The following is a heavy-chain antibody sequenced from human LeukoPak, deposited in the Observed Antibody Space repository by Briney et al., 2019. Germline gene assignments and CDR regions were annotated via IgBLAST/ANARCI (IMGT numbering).Heavy chain of an antibody. CDR3: ARDPSSYYDSSGYYPNWFDP. Sequence: ASVKVSCKASGYTFTSYYMHWVRQAPGQGLEWMGIINPSGGSTSYAQKFQGRVTMTRDTSTSTVYMELSSLRSEDTAVYYCARDPSSYYDSSGYYPNWFDPWGQGTLVTVSS. CDR2: INPSGGST. CDR1: GYTFTSYY. V-gene: IGHV1-46*01. D-gene: IGHD3-22*01. J-gene: IGHJ5*02.